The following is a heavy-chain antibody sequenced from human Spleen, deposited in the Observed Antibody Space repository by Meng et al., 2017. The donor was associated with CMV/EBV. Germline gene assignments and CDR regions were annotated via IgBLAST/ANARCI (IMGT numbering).Heavy chain of an antibody. D-gene: IGHD6-19*01. J-gene: IGHJ6*02. CDR3: ALQYSSGWHEGYYGMDV. CDR1: GFTFNSYN. Sequence: GGSLRLSCATSGFTFNSYNLHWVRQAPGKGLEWVAVLSYDGNEKYYADSVKGRFTISGDNSKRTLYLQMSSLRPEDTAVYYCALQYSSGWHEGYYGMDVWGQGTTVTVSS. V-gene: IGHV3-30-3*01. CDR2: LSYDGNEK.